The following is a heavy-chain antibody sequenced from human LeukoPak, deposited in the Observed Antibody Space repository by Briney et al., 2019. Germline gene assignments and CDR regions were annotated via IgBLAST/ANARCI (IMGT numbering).Heavy chain of an antibody. J-gene: IGHJ5*02. V-gene: IGHV4-4*02. CDR1: GGSISSSNW. D-gene: IGHD3-3*01. CDR2: IYHSGST. Sequence: SETLSLTCAVSGGSISSSNWWSWVRQPPGKGLEWIGEIYHSGSTNYNPSLKSRVTISADKSKNQFSLKLSSVTAADTAVYYCARGREYYDFWSGYYFDPWGQGTLVTVSS. CDR3: ARGREYYDFWSGYYFDP.